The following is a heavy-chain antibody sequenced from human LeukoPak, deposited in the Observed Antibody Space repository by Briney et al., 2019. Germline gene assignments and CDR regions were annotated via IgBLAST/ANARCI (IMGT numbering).Heavy chain of an antibody. CDR1: GSSISSSTW. Sequence: KPSETLSLTCAVSGSSISSSTWWTWVRQAPGKGLEWIGEVFYSGSTNSNPSFKSRLTMSVDESKHEFSLKLASVTAADTAIYYCASGGLVSRYLDHWGQGTLVTVSP. CDR3: ASGGLVSRYLDH. J-gene: IGHJ4*02. CDR2: VFYSGST. V-gene: IGHV4-4*02. D-gene: IGHD5/OR15-5a*01.